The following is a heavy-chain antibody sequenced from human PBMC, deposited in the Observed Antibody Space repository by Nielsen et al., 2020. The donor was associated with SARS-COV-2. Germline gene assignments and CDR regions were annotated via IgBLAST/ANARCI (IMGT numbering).Heavy chain of an antibody. CDR3: ASVAYDILTGYYLY. V-gene: IGHV3-23*01. D-gene: IGHD3-9*01. CDR1: GFTFSSYA. Sequence: GGSLRLSCAASGFTFSSYAMSWVRQAPGKGLEWVSAISGSGGSTYYADSVKGRFTISRDNSKNTLYLQMNSLRAEDTAVYYCASVAYDILTGYYLYWGQGTLVTVSS. J-gene: IGHJ4*02. CDR2: ISGSGGST.